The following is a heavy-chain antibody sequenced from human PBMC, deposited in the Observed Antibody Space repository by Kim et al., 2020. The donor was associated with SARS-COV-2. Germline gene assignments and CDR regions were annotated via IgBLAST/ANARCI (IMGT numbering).Heavy chain of an antibody. CDR1: GFTFNTYG. CDR2: ISYDGSNK. D-gene: IGHD1-26*01. V-gene: IGHV3-30*18. Sequence: GGSLRLSCAASGFTFNTYGMHWVRQAPGKGLEWVAVISYDGSNKYYADSVKGRFTISRDNSKNTLYLQMNSLRMEDTAVYYCAKSFSGSYFGYDYWGQGTLVPVPS. CDR3: AKSFSGSYFGYDY. J-gene: IGHJ4*02.